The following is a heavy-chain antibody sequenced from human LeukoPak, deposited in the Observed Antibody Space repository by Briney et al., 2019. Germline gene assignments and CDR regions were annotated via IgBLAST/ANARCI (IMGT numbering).Heavy chain of an antibody. CDR1: GFAFSSYW. V-gene: IGHV3-7*01. Sequence: GGSLRLSCAASGFAFSSYWMSWVRQAPGKGLEWVANIKQDGSEKYYVDSVKGRFTISRDNAKNSLYLQMNSLRAEDTAVYYCARDIVVPAAEWFDPWGQGTLVTVSS. CDR2: IKQDGSEK. D-gene: IGHD2-2*01. J-gene: IGHJ5*02. CDR3: ARDIVVPAAEWFDP.